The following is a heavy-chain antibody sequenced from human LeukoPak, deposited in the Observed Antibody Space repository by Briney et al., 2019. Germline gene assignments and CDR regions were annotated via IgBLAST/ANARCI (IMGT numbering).Heavy chain of an antibody. CDR3: ARDFGLDEQLVSGPPPDDY. J-gene: IGHJ4*02. CDR1: GYTFTRYG. CDR2: ISTYDGNT. Sequence: ASVKVSCKASGYTFTRYGISWVRQAPGQGLEWMGWISTYDGNTNYAQKLQGRVTMTTDTSATTAYMELRNLRSDDTAVYYCARDFGLDEQLVSGPPPDDYWGQGTLVTVSS. D-gene: IGHD6-13*01. V-gene: IGHV1-18*04.